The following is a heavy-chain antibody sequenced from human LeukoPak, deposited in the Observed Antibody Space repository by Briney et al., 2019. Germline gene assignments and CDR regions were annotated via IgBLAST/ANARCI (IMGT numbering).Heavy chain of an antibody. V-gene: IGHV3-74*01. D-gene: IGHD5-12*01. J-gene: IGHJ4*02. CDR1: GFTFSSYA. CDR2: INNDGVST. CDR3: ARKPLSGGYGGTIDY. Sequence: GGSLRLSCAASGFTFSSYAMSWVRQAPGKGLEWLSRINNDGVSTSHADSVKGRFTISRDNAKNTLYLRMNSLRAEDTAIYYCARKPLSGGYGGTIDYWGQGTLVTVSS.